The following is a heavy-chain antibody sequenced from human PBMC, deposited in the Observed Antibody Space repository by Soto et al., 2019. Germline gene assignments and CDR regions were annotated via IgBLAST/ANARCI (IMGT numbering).Heavy chain of an antibody. Sequence: SETLSLTCAVSGGSIGSGGYSWSWIRQPPGKGLEWIGYIYHSGSTYYNPSLKSRVTISVDRSKNQFSLKLSSVTAADTAVYYCARVTTGTDWFDPWGQGTLVTVSS. D-gene: IGHD4-17*01. J-gene: IGHJ5*02. CDR2: IYHSGST. CDR1: GGSIGSGGYS. CDR3: ARVTTGTDWFDP. V-gene: IGHV4-30-2*01.